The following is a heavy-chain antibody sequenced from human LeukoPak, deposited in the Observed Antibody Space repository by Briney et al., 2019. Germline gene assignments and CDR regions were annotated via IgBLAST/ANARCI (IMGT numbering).Heavy chain of an antibody. D-gene: IGHD3-3*01. CDR3: ARLSAAVHLGAFDL. V-gene: IGHV4-4*09. Sequence: PSETLSLTCAVSGGSISPYYWAWIRQPPGKGLEWIGYIHTSGSNNQYPSLKSRVTISVDKSKNHFSLRLTSVTAADMAVYYCARLSAAVHLGAFDLWGQGTMVTVSS. CDR2: IHTSGSN. CDR1: GGSISPYY. J-gene: IGHJ3*01.